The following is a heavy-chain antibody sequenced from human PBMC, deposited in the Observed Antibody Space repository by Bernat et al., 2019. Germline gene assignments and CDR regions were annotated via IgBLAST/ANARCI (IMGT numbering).Heavy chain of an antibody. CDR1: GFIFSSYG. CDR3: AKAYSGSPAIDY. CDR2: ISYDGSNK. Sequence: QEQLVESGGGVVQPGRSLRLSCAGSGFIFSSYGMHWVRQAPGKGLEWVAVISYDGSNKYYADSVKGRFTISRDNSKNTLYLQMNSLRAEDTAVYYCAKAYSGSPAIDYWGQGTLVTVSS. V-gene: IGHV3-30*18. J-gene: IGHJ4*02. D-gene: IGHD1-26*01.